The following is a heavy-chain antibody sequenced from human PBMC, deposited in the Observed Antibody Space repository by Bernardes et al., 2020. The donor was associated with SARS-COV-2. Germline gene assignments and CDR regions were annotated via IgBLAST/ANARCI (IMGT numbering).Heavy chain of an antibody. Sequence: SETLSLTCSVSGGSMSSFFWSWIRQPPGKELEWIGYIYYSGGTTYNPSLKSRVTISVDTSNSQFSLKLDSVTAADTAVYYCAREGTSLINKRYFDVWGRGTLVTVSS. V-gene: IGHV4-59*01. J-gene: IGHJ2*01. CDR3: AREGTSLINKRYFDV. D-gene: IGHD1-1*01. CDR1: GGSMSSFF. CDR2: IYYSGGT.